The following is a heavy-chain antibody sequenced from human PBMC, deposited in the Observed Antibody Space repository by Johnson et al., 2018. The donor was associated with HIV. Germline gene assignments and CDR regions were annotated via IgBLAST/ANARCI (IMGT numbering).Heavy chain of an antibody. CDR1: GFTVSSNY. V-gene: IGHV3-53*01. J-gene: IGHJ3*02. CDR3: GILGWGAFDI. D-gene: IGHD2-21*01. CDR2: IYSGGST. Sequence: VQLVESGGGLIQPGGSLRLSCAASGFTVSSNYMSWVRQAPGKGLEWVSIIYSGGSTYYANSVKGRFTISRATSKHTLYLQMNSLRAEDTAVYYCGILGWGAFDIWGQGTMVTVSS.